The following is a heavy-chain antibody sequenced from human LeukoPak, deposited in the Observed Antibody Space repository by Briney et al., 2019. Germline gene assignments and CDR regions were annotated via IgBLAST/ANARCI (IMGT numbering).Heavy chain of an antibody. CDR1: GGSISSGDYY. D-gene: IGHD3-9*01. Sequence: SETLSLTCTVSGGSISSGDYYWSWIRQPPGKGLEWIGYIYYSGSTYYNPSLKSRVTISVDTSNNQFSLKLSSVTAADTAVYYCARAGILTGYYYGDWFDPWGQGTLVTVSS. J-gene: IGHJ5*02. CDR2: IYYSGST. CDR3: ARAGILTGYYYGDWFDP. V-gene: IGHV4-30-4*01.